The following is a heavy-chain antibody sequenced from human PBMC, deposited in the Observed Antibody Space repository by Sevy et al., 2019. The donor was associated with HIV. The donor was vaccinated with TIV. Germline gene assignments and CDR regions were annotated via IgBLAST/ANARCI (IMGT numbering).Heavy chain of an antibody. D-gene: IGHD1-26*01. CDR3: ARDGGYSVKWYPLY. J-gene: IGHJ4*01. CDR1: GFAFSTHA. V-gene: IGHV3-30-3*01. Sequence: GGSLRLSCAASGFAFSTHAMHWVRQAPGKGLEWVAVISYEGTETFYAASVEGRFTISRDNTRNMLSLQINRLRPKETAVYYCARDGGYSVKWYPLYWGHGTLVTVSS. CDR2: ISYEGTET.